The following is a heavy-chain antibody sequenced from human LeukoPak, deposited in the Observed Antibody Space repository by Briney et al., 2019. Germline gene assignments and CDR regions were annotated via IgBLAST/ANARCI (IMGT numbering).Heavy chain of an antibody. D-gene: IGHD3-3*01. Sequence: ASVKVSCKASGYTFTSYYMHWVRQAPGQGLEWMGWINPNSGGTNYAQKFQGRVTMTRDTSISTAYMELSRLRSDDTAVYYCAREDYDFWSGYRIDYWGQGTLVTVSS. CDR2: INPNSGGT. V-gene: IGHV1-2*02. CDR1: GYTFTSYY. J-gene: IGHJ4*02. CDR3: AREDYDFWSGYRIDY.